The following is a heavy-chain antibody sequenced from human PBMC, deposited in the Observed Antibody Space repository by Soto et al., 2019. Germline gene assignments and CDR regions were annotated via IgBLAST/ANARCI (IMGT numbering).Heavy chain of an antibody. V-gene: IGHV3-23*01. J-gene: IGHJ4*02. CDR1: GFIFSNYA. Sequence: PGGSLRLSCAASGFIFSNYAMTWVRQGPGRGLEWVSTTSFSGGRTYYADSVKGRFTISRDNSNNTLFLQMGSLRAEDTAIYYCAKDSRAFCGGDCSKDYWGQGTLVTVSS. CDR3: AKDSRAFCGGDCSKDY. D-gene: IGHD2-21*02. CDR2: TSFSGGRT.